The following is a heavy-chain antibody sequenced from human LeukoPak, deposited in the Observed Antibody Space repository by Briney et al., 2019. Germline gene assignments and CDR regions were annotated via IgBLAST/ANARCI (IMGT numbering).Heavy chain of an antibody. V-gene: IGHV3-23*01. CDR3: TRKTPGRTPFDY. CDR2: VGTSADT. D-gene: IGHD2-15*01. Sequence: GGSLRLSCLASGFTFSSYAMDWVRQAPGQGLQWVSAVGTSADTYYADSVRGRFTISRDNSKNTLYLQMDSLRAEDTAIYYCTRKTPGRTPFDYWGQGILVTVSS. J-gene: IGHJ4*02. CDR1: GFTFSSYA.